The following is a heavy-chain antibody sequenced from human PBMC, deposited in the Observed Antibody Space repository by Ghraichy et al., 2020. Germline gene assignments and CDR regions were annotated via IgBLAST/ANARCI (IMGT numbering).Heavy chain of an antibody. Sequence: GESLNISCKGSGYSFTSYWIVWVRQMPGKGLEWMGIIYPGDSDTRYSPSFQGQVTISADKSISTAYLQWSSLKASDTAMYYCARTGKGYCSGGSCYSGDYWGQGTLVTVSS. CDR2: IYPGDSDT. CDR1: GYSFTSYW. V-gene: IGHV5-51*01. J-gene: IGHJ4*02. D-gene: IGHD2-15*01. CDR3: ARTGKGYCSGGSCYSGDY.